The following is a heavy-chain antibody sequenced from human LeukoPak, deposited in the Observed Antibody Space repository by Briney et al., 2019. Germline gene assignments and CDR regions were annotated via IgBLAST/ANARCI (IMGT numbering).Heavy chain of an antibody. D-gene: IGHD4-23*01. CDR1: GFTFSSYG. J-gene: IGHJ3*02. CDR3: AKDRLNSDAFDI. CDR2: ISYDGSNK. Sequence: GGSLRLSCAASGFTFSSYGMHWVRQAPGKGLEWVAVISYDGSNKYYADSVKGRFTISRDNSKNTLYLQMNSLRAEDTAVYYCAKDRLNSDAFDIWGQGTMVPVSS. V-gene: IGHV3-30*18.